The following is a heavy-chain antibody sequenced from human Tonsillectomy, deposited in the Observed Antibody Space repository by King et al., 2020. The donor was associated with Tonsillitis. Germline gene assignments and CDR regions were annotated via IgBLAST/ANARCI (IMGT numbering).Heavy chain of an antibody. J-gene: IGHJ4*02. D-gene: IGHD2-8*01. CDR3: AREPYASGGC. CDR1: GDSLSSYY. CDR2: IYYNGRT. Sequence: VQLQESGPGLVKPSETLALTCTVSGDSLSSYYWTWIRQPPGKGLEWIGYIYYNGRTEYNPSLKSRVTISLDTSTNRYSLKLRSLTAADTAMYYCAREPYASGGCWGQGTLVTVSS. V-gene: IGHV4-59*01.